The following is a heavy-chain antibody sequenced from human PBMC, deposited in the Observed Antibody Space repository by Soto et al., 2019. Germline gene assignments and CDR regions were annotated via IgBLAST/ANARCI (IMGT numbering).Heavy chain of an antibody. V-gene: IGHV4-30-4*01. CDR3: ARTPLHDPSYYDSSGSDY. CDR1: GGSISSGYYY. J-gene: IGHJ4*02. Sequence: SETLSLTCTVSGGSISSGYYYWSWIRQPPGKGLEWIGYIYNSGSTYYNPSLKSRVTISVDTSKNQFSLKLSSVTAADTAVYYCARTPLHDPSYYDSSGSDYWGQGTLVTVSS. CDR2: IYNSGST. D-gene: IGHD3-22*01.